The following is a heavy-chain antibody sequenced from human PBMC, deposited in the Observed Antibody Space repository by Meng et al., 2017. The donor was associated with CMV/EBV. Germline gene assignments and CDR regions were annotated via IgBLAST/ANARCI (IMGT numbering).Heavy chain of an antibody. V-gene: IGHV3-11*04. CDR2: ISSSGSTI. CDR3: ARDRGKEYQLLDDYYYYGMDV. J-gene: IGHJ6*02. Sequence: GESLKISCVGSGFIFSDYYMSWIRQAPGKGLEIVSDISSSGSTIYYADSVKGRFTISRDNAKNSLYLQMNSLRAEDTAVYYCARDRGKEYQLLDDYYYYGMDVWGQGTTVTVSS. CDR1: GFIFSDYY. D-gene: IGHD2-2*01.